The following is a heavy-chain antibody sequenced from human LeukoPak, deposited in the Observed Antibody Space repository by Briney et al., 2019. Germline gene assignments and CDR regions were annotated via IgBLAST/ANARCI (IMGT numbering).Heavy chain of an antibody. CDR3: ARMALFRLGALPGTDSFDI. CDR2: SGLNRGT. CDR1: VYTFIDYY. J-gene: IGHJ3*02. V-gene: IGHV1-2*02. D-gene: IGHD3-16*01. Sequence: GASVKVSRKAFVYTFIDYYIYWVRQAPRQGLEWMGWSGLNRGTNYAQNFQGRVTMTKDPSMTTAHSEFTRLRCDDTAACFCARMALFRLGALPGTDSFDIWGQGTVVTVSS.